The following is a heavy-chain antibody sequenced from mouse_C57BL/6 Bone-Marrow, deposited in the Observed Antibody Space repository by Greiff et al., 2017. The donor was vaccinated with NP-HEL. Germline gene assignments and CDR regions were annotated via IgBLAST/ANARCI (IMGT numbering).Heavy chain of an antibody. CDR1: GFSLTSYG. CDR2: IWSGGST. V-gene: IGHV2-2*01. J-gene: IGHJ3*01. CDR3: ARMLLGFAY. Sequence: VQLQQSGPGLVQPSQSLSITCTVSGFSLTSYGVHWVRQSPGKGLEWLGVIWSGGSTDYNAAFISRLSISKDNSTSQVFFKMNSLQADDTAIYYCARMLLGFAYWGQGTLVTVSA. D-gene: IGHD1-1*01.